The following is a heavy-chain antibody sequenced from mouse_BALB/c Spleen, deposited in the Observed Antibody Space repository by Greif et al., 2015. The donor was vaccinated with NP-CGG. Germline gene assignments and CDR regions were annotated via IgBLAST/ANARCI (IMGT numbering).Heavy chain of an antibody. V-gene: IGHV5-6-4*01. D-gene: IGHD2-3*01. J-gene: IGHJ2*01. CDR3: TREDDGYYGY. CDR2: ISSGGSYT. Sequence: KVVESGGGLVKPGGSLKLSCAASGFTFSSYTMSWVRQTPEKRLEWVATISSGGSYTYYPDSVKGRFTISRDNVKNTLYLQMSSLKSEDTAMYYCTREDDGYYGYWGQGTTLTVSS. CDR1: GFTFSSYT.